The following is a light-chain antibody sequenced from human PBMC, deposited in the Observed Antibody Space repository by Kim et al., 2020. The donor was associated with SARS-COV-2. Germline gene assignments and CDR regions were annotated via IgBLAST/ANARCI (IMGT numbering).Light chain of an antibody. Sequence: SVSPGQTASITCSGDKLGDKYASWYQQKPGKSPVVVIFRDNRRPSGIPERFSGSNSGNTATLTISGTQAMDEADYYCQAWDSSIYVFGTGTKVTVL. V-gene: IGLV3-1*01. CDR2: RDN. J-gene: IGLJ1*01. CDR1: KLGDKY. CDR3: QAWDSSIYV.